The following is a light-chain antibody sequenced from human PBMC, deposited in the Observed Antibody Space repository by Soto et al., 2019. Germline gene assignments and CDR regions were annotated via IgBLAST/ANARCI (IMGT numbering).Light chain of an antibody. V-gene: IGLV4-60*02. CDR3: ETWDINTHVV. J-gene: IGLJ2*01. Sequence: QLVLTQSSSASASLGSSVKLTCTLSSGHSTYIIAWHQQQPGKAPRYLMKLEGSGSYNKGSGVPDRFSGSSSGADRYLTIPNLQFEDEADYYCETWDINTHVVFGGGTQLTVL. CDR2: LEGSGSY. CDR1: SGHSTYI.